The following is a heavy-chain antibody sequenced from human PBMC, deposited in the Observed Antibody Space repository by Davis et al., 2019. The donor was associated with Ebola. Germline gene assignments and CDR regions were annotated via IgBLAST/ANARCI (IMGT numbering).Heavy chain of an antibody. CDR3: AREWELLDY. D-gene: IGHD1-26*01. CDR2: ISYDGSNK. J-gene: IGHJ4*02. CDR1: GFTFSTYS. Sequence: GGSLRLSCTASGFTFSTYSMDWVRQAPGKGLEWVAVISYDGSNKYYADSVKGRFTISRDNSKNTLYLQMNSLRAEDTAVYYCAREWELLDYWGQGTLVTVSS. V-gene: IGHV3-30*03.